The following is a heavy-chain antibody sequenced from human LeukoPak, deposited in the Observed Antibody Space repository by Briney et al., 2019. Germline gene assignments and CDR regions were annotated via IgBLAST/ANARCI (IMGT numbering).Heavy chain of an antibody. CDR3: VRRGDASSGWGDHDF. CDR1: GSTFNRNA. V-gene: IGHV3-23*01. D-gene: IGHD6-19*01. Sequence: GGSLRLSCAASGSTFNRNAIRWVRQARGKGGEGVSTFGGSCDKAFSANSVKGLFTISRDNSKNMVHLQMNSLTGEDTALYYCVRRGDASSGWGDHDFWGQGALVTVSS. CDR2: FGGSCDKA. J-gene: IGHJ4*02.